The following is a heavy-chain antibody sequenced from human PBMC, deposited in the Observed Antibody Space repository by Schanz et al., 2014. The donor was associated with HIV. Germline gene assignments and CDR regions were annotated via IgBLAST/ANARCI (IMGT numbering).Heavy chain of an antibody. CDR1: GFTFSTYA. J-gene: IGHJ4*02. V-gene: IGHV3-23*01. CDR3: ARGLPADY. Sequence: EVQLLESGGGLVQPGGSLRLSCAASGFTFSTYAMNWVRQAPGEGLEWVSSISGSGGSTYYADSVKGRFTISRDNSKNTLYLQMNSLRAEDTAVYYCARGLPADYWGQGTLVTVFS. D-gene: IGHD5-18*01. CDR2: ISGSGGST.